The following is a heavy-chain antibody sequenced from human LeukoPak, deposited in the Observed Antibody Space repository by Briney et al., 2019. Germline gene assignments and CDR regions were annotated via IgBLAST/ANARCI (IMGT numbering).Heavy chain of an antibody. Sequence: ASETLSHTCTVSGGSISSYYWSWIRQPAGKGLEWIGRIYTSGSTNYNPSLKSRVTMSVDTSKNQFSLQLTSVTAADTAVYYCARYTYGNYYFDYWGQGTLVTVSS. D-gene: IGHD5-18*01. CDR3: ARYTYGNYYFDY. J-gene: IGHJ4*02. V-gene: IGHV4-4*07. CDR2: IYTSGST. CDR1: GGSISSYY.